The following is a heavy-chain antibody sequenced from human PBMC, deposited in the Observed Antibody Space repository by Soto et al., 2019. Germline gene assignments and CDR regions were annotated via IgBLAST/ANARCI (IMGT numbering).Heavy chain of an antibody. D-gene: IGHD1-26*01. CDR2: IIPIFGTA. Sequence: QVQLVQSGAEVKKPGSSVKVSCKASGGTFSRYAISWVRQAPGQGLEWMGGIIPIFGTANYAQKFQGRVTTTADEATGTVYMELSSLRFEVSGVYYCARSIAGPTTTGWLDPWGHGSLVTVSS. CDR1: GGTFSRYA. V-gene: IGHV1-69*01. CDR3: ARSIAGPTTTGWLDP. J-gene: IGHJ5*02.